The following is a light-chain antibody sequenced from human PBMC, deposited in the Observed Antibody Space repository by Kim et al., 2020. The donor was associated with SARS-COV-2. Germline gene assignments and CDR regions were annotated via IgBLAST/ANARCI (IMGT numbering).Light chain of an antibody. J-gene: IGKJ2*01. CDR1: QDIRNY. Sequence: SASGGDRVTITCRASQDIRNYLALYQQKPGEVPMLLIYSASTLQSGVPSRFSRSGSGTDFTLTISSLQPEDVASYYCQKYNSAPYTFGQGNKLEI. CDR2: SAS. CDR3: QKYNSAPYT. V-gene: IGKV1-27*01.